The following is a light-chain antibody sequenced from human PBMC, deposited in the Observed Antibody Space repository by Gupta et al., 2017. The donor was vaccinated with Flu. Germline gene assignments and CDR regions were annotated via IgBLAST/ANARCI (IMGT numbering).Light chain of an antibody. CDR3: QQTYDTSWT. V-gene: IGKV1-39*01. J-gene: IGKJ1*01. CDR1: QSISIY. CDR2: NAS. Sequence: DIQMTQSPSSLSASVGDRVTIACRASQSISIYLNWYQQKPGKAPNLLIYNASSLQSGVPSKFSGGGSGTXFALTIXSLQPEDFATYYCQQTYDTSWTFGXGTKVEIK.